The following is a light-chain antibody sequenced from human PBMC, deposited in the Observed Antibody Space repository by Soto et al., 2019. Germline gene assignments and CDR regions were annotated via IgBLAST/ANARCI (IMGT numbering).Light chain of an antibody. CDR3: QQYGRSPPFT. Sequence: IVVTQSPGALSLSPGERATLSCRASQSVSSTYMAWYQQRPGQAPRLLIYGASSRDTGIPDRFSGSGSGTDFALSISRLEHEDFAGYFCQQYGRSPPFTFGQGTKVAIK. V-gene: IGKV3-20*01. CDR2: GAS. J-gene: IGKJ2*01. CDR1: QSVSSTY.